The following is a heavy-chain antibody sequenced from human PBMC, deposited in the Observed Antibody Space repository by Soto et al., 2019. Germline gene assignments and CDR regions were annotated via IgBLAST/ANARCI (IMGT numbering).Heavy chain of an antibody. Sequence: GGSLRLSCAASGFTFSSYAMSWVRQAPGKGLEWVSAISGSGGSTYYADSVKGRFTISRDNSKNTLYLQMNSLRAEDMAVYYCAKDNSNDILTGYSFYFDYWGQGTLVTVSS. J-gene: IGHJ4*02. D-gene: IGHD3-9*01. CDR2: ISGSGGST. CDR1: GFTFSSYA. V-gene: IGHV3-23*01. CDR3: AKDNSNDILTGYSFYFDY.